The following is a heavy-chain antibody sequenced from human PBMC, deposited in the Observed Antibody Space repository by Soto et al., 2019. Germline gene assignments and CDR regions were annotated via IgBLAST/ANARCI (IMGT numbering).Heavy chain of an antibody. J-gene: IGHJ5*02. CDR1: GGSISSGGYS. CDR2: IYHTGST. CDR3: AWVPTP. Sequence: QLQLQESGSGLVKPSQTLSLTCAVSGGSISSGGYSWSWIRQPPGKGLEWIGYIYHTGSTYYNPSRTSRGTTTVHRSKNLFSLKLSPVPAADTAAYYCAWVPTPWGQGTLVTVSS. V-gene: IGHV4-30-2*01.